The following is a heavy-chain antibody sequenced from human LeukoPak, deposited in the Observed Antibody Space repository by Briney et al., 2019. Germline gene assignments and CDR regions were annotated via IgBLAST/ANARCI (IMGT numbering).Heavy chain of an antibody. J-gene: IGHJ4*02. V-gene: IGHV3-7*01. Sequence: PGGSLRLSCAASGFTFSTYWMSWVRQAPGKGLEWVANINQDGSEKYYVDPVKGRFTISRDNAKSSVYLQMNSLRADDTSVYYCARDRALYDSRRGYYYTEDDYWGQGTLVTVSS. D-gene: IGHD3-22*01. CDR2: INQDGSEK. CDR3: ARDRALYDSRRGYYYTEDDY. CDR1: GFTFSTYW.